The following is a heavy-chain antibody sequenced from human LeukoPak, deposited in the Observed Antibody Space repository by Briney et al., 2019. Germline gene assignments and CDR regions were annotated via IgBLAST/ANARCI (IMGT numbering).Heavy chain of an antibody. V-gene: IGHV1-69*05. Sequence: SVKVSCKASGGTFSSYAISWVRQAPGQGLEWMGGIIPIFGTANYAQKFQGRVTITTDESTSTAYMELSRLRSDDTAVYYCARSFYDSSGYYPYWYFDLWGRGTLVTVSS. CDR1: GGTFSSYA. CDR3: ARSFYDSSGYYPYWYFDL. D-gene: IGHD3-22*01. J-gene: IGHJ2*01. CDR2: IIPIFGTA.